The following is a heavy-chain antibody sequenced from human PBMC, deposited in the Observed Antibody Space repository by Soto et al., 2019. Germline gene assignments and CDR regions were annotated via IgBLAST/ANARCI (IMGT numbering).Heavy chain of an antibody. CDR1: GYTFTSYD. Sequence: ASVKVSCKASGYTFTSYDISWVRQAPGQGLEWMGCISAYTANTNYAQKLQDRVTMTTDTSTSTAFLELRSLRSDDTAVYYCARENSGSYHRHFDYWGQGTLVTVSS. V-gene: IGHV1-18*01. CDR3: ARENSGSYHRHFDY. D-gene: IGHD1-26*01. CDR2: ISAYTANT. J-gene: IGHJ4*01.